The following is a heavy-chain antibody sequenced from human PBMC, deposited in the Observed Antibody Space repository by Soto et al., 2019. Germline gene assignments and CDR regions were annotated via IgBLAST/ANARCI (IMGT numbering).Heavy chain of an antibody. V-gene: IGHV4-30-2*01. CDR1: GGSISSGGYS. J-gene: IGHJ6*02. D-gene: IGHD6-13*01. CDR2: IYHSGST. Sequence: TSETLSLTCAVSGGSISSGGYSWSWIRQPPGKGLEWIGYIYHSGSTYYNPSLKSRVTISVDRSKNQFSLKLSSVTAADTAVYYCARSSPQDGMDVWGQGTTVTVSS. CDR3: ARSSPQDGMDV.